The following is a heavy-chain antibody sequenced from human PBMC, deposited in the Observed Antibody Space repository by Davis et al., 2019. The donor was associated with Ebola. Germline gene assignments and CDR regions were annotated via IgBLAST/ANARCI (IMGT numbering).Heavy chain of an antibody. CDR3: AKDAVVVVAATRFDY. J-gene: IGHJ4*02. CDR2: ISAYNGYT. V-gene: IGHV1-18*04. CDR1: GYTLTSYG. Sequence: AASVKVSCKASGYTLTSYGISWLRQAPGQGLEWMGWISAYNGYTNYAQKVQGRVTMTTDTSTSTAYMELRGLRSDDTAVYYCAKDAVVVVAATRFDYWGQGTLVTVSS. D-gene: IGHD2-15*01.